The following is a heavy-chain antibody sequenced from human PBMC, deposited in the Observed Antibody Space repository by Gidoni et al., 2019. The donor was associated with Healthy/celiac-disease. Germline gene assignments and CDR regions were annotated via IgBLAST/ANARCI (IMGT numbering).Heavy chain of an antibody. J-gene: IGHJ6*02. D-gene: IGHD1-26*01. CDR3: AREGSGSPREVYYYYGMDV. V-gene: IGHV1-2*04. CDR2: INPNRGGT. CDR1: GYTFTGYY. Sequence: QVQLVQSGAEVKKPGASVKVSCKASGYTFTGYYMHWVRQAPGQGLEWMGWINPNRGGTNYAQKFQGWVTMTRDTSISTAYMELSRLRSDDTAVYYCAREGSGSPREVYYYYGMDVWGQGTTVTVSS.